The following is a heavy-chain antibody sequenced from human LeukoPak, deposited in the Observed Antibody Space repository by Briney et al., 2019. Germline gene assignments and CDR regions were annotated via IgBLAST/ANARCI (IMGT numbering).Heavy chain of an antibody. V-gene: IGHV4-39*07. J-gene: IGHJ2*01. Sequence: SETLSLACTVSGGSISSSSYYWGWIRQPPGKGLEWIGSIYYSGSTYYNPSLKSRVTISVDTSKNQFSLKLSSVTAADTAVYYCARDKKSGWYPSWYFDLWGRGTLVTVSS. CDR2: IYYSGST. CDR3: ARDKKSGWYPSWYFDL. D-gene: IGHD6-19*01. CDR1: GGSISSSSYY.